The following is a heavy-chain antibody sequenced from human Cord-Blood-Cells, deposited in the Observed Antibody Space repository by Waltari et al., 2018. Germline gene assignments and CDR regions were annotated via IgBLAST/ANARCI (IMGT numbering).Heavy chain of an antibody. D-gene: IGHD2-2*01. J-gene: IGHJ3*02. CDR2: INPNSGGT. CDR1: GYTFTGYD. Sequence: QVQLVQSGAEVKKPGASVKVSCKASGYTFTGYDMHWVRQAHGQGLEWMGWINPNSGGTNYAQKFQGWVTMTRDTSISTAYMELSRLRSDDTAVYYCARARYCSSTSCYAFDIWGQGTMVTVSS. V-gene: IGHV1-2*04. CDR3: ARARYCSSTSCYAFDI.